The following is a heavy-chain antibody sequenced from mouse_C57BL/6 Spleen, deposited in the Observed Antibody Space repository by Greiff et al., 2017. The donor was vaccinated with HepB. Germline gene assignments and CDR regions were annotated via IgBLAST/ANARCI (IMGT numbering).Heavy chain of an antibody. V-gene: IGHV2-2*01. J-gene: IGHJ4*01. CDR2: IWSGGST. Sequence: VQLVESGPGLVQPSQSLSITCTVSGFSLTSYGVHWVRQSPGKGLEWLGVIWSGGSTDYNAAFISRLSISKDNSKSQVFFKMNSLQADDTAIYYCARRGAITTVVATDYAMDYWGQGTSVTVSS. CDR3: ARRGAITTVVATDYAMDY. D-gene: IGHD1-1*01. CDR1: GFSLTSYG.